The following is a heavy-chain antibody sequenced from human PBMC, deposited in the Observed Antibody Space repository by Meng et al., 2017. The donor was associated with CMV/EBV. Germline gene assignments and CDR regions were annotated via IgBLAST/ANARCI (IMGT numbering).Heavy chain of an antibody. Sequence: SVKVSCKASGGTFSSYVISWVRQAPGQGLEWMGGIIPIFGTANYAQKFQGRVTITTDESTSTAYMELSSLRSEDTAVYYCARGYVVPATNYYYYYGMDVWGQGTTVTVSS. CDR1: GGTFSSYV. J-gene: IGHJ6*02. V-gene: IGHV1-69*05. CDR3: ARGYVVPATNYYYYYGMDV. D-gene: IGHD2-2*01. CDR2: IIPIFGTA.